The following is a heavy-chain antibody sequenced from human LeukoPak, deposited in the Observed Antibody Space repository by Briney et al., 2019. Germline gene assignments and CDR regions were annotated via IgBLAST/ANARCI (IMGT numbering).Heavy chain of an antibody. CDR2: IYHSGST. D-gene: IGHD6-6*01. J-gene: IGHJ1*01. CDR3: ARGGAARLHFQN. V-gene: IGHV4-59*01. Sequence: SETLSLTCTVSGGSISTYYWNWIRRPPGKGLEWVGYIYHSGSTNYNPSLQSRVTISVDTSKNQFSLNLNSVTAADTAVYYCARGGAARLHFQNWGQGTLVTVSS. CDR1: GGSISTYY.